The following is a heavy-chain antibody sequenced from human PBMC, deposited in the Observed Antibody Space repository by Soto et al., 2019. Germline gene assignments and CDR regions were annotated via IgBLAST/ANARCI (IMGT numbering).Heavy chain of an antibody. V-gene: IGHV4-59*02. CDR3: ARQQYTVVTAFDV. CDR1: GGSVTPYY. J-gene: IGHJ3*01. D-gene: IGHD2-15*01. Sequence: QVQLQESGPGLVKTSDTLSLTCTVSGGSVTPYYWSWIRQSPGEGLEWIGYVSYSGKTGYNPSLTSRVSMSIDTSKNEFSLKLTSLTAADAATYYCARQQYTVVTAFDVWGQGTTVAFSS. CDR2: VSYSGKT.